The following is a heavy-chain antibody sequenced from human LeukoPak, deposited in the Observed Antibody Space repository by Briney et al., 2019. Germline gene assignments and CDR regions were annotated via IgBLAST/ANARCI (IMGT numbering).Heavy chain of an antibody. CDR2: ISGSGGRT. V-gene: IGHV3-23*01. CDR1: GFTFSSYA. D-gene: IGHD6-13*01. Sequence: GGSLRLSCAASGFTFSSYAMSWVRQAPGKGLEWVSTISGSGGRTYYADSVKGRFTISRDNSKNTLYLQMNSLRAEDTAVYYCARGESHYLYSSSWPFDYWGQGTLVTVSS. CDR3: ARGESHYLYSSSWPFDY. J-gene: IGHJ4*02.